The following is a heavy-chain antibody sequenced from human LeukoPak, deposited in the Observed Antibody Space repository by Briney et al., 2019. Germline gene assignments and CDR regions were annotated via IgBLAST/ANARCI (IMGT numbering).Heavy chain of an antibody. CDR3: ARDSLNDYSNYLFY. D-gene: IGHD4-11*01. Sequence: RASVKVSCKASGYTFTSYAMNWVRQAPGQGLEWMGWINTNTGNPTYAQGFTGRFVFSLDTSVSTAYLQISSLKAEDTAVYYCARDSLNDYSNYLFYWGQGTLVTVSS. V-gene: IGHV7-4-1*02. CDR2: INTNTGNP. CDR1: GYTFTSYA. J-gene: IGHJ4*02.